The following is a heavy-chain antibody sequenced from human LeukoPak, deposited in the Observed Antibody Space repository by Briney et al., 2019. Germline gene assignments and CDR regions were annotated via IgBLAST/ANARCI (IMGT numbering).Heavy chain of an antibody. CDR1: GFTFSSYW. V-gene: IGHV3-7*01. D-gene: IGHD3-3*01. J-gene: IGHJ4*02. CDR2: IKQDGSEK. CDR3: ASARGYDFWSGSNY. Sequence: GSLRLSCAASGFTFSSYWMSWVRQAPGKGLEWVANIKQDGSEKYYVDSVKGRFTISRDNAKNSLYLQMNSLRAEDTAVYYCASARGYDFWSGSNYWGQGTLVTVSS.